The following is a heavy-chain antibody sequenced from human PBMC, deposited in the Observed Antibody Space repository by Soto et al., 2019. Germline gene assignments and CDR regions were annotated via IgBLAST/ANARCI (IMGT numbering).Heavy chain of an antibody. Sequence: LRLSWTASGFTFSSYAMRWVRQAPGKWLEWVSAISGSGGSTYYAVSVKVRLTISRYTSKNTLYLQMNCLRAEDTAVYYCAKDVQIQLWLPDYWGQGTLVTFSS. J-gene: IGHJ4*02. CDR2: ISGSGGST. CDR3: AKDVQIQLWLPDY. D-gene: IGHD5-18*01. V-gene: IGHV3-23*01. CDR1: GFTFSSYA.